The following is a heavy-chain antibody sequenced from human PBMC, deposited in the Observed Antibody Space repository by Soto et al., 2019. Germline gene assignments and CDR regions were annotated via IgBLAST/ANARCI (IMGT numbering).Heavy chain of an antibody. CDR3: ASSPGYSST. D-gene: IGHD6-19*01. Sequence: PGGSLRLSCAASGFTFSSYWMHWVRQAPGKGLVWVSRISTDGSDTFYADSVKGRFTISRDNAENTLYLQMNSPRAEDSAVYYCASSPGYSSTWGQGTTVTVSS. CDR1: GFTFSSYW. V-gene: IGHV3-74*01. J-gene: IGHJ6*02. CDR2: ISTDGSDT.